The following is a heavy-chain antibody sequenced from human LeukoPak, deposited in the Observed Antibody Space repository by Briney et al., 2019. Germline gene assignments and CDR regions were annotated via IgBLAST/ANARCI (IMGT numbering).Heavy chain of an antibody. Sequence: SETLSLTCTVSGGSISSYYWSWIRQPPGKGLEWIGYIYYSGSTNYNPSPKSRVTISVDTSKNQFSLKLSSVTAADTAVYYCASTKIKGLRFLSPYGMDVWGQGTTVTVSS. D-gene: IGHD3-3*01. CDR3: ASTKIKGLRFLSPYGMDV. V-gene: IGHV4-59*01. J-gene: IGHJ6*02. CDR2: IYYSGST. CDR1: GGSISSYY.